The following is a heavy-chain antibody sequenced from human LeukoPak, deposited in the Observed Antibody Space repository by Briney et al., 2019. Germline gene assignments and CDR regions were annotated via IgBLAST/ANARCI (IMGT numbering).Heavy chain of an antibody. D-gene: IGHD6-19*01. CDR3: ARGRAWYMDY. CDR2: IYYSGST. V-gene: IGHV4-61*08. CDR1: GGSISSGGYS. J-gene: IGHJ4*02. Sequence: SETLSLTCAVSGGSISSGGYSWSWIRQPPGKGLEWIGYIYYSGSTNYNPSLKSRVTISVDTSKNQFSLKLSSVTAADTAVYYCARGRAWYMDYWGQGTLVTVSS.